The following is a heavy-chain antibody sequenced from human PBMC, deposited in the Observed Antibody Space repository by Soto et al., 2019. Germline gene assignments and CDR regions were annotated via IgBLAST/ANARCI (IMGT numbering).Heavy chain of an antibody. CDR1: GGSISSGGYY. J-gene: IGHJ6*02. V-gene: IGHV4-31*03. CDR3: ASKLVVATPRYYYYGMDA. D-gene: IGHD2-15*01. CDR2: IYYSGST. Sequence: SETLSLTCTVSGGSISSGGYYWSWIRQHPGKGLEWIGYIYYSGSTYYNPSLKSRVTISVDTSKNQFSLKLSSVTAADTAVYYCASKLVVATPRYYYYGMDAWGQGTTVTVSS.